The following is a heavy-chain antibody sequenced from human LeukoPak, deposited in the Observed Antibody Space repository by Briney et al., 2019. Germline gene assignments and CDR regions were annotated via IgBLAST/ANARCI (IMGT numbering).Heavy chain of an antibody. CDR2: IHYSGST. Sequence: SETLSLTCTVSGGSISSGGYYWSWVRQHPGKGLEWIGYIHYSGSTYYNPSLKSRVTISVDTSKNQFSLKLSSVTAADTAVYYCARSPVPSSSWMYYFDYWGQGTLVTVSS. CDR1: GGSISSGGYY. D-gene: IGHD6-13*01. V-gene: IGHV4-31*03. J-gene: IGHJ4*02. CDR3: ARSPVPSSSWMYYFDY.